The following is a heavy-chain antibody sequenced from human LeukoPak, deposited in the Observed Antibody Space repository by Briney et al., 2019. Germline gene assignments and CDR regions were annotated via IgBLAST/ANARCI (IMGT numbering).Heavy chain of an antibody. V-gene: IGHV4-31*03. D-gene: IGHD5-18*01. J-gene: IGHJ4*02. CDR2: IYYSGST. CDR3: ASGGYSYGFDY. Sequence: SETLSLTCTVSGGSISRSGYYWSWIRQHPGKGLEWIGYIYYSGSTYYNPSLKSRVTISVDTSKNQFSLKLSSVTAADTAVYYCASGGYSYGFDYWGQGTLVTVSS. CDR1: GGSISRSGYY.